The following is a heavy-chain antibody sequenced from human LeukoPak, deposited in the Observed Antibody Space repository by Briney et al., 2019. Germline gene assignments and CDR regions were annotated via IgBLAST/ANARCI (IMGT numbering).Heavy chain of an antibody. CDR3: ATLSGYYRFYFDY. Sequence: ASVKVSCKVSGYTLTELSMHWVRQAPGKGLEWMGGFDPEDGETIYAQKFQGRVTMTEDTSTDTAYMGLSSLRSEDTAVYYCATLSGYYRFYFDYWGQGTLVTVSS. D-gene: IGHD3-22*01. V-gene: IGHV1-24*01. CDR2: FDPEDGET. J-gene: IGHJ4*02. CDR1: GYTLTELS.